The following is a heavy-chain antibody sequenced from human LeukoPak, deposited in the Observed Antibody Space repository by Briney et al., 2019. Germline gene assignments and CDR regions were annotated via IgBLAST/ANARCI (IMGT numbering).Heavy chain of an antibody. CDR2: INPNSGGT. J-gene: IGHJ4*02. V-gene: IGHV1-2*02. D-gene: IGHD1-26*01. CDR1: GYTFTDYY. CDR3: AREGPIVGATHLVDY. Sequence: GASVKVSCKASGYTFTDYYMHWVRQAPGQRLEWMGWINPNSGGTNYAQKFQGRVTMTRDTSISTAYMELSRLRSDDTAVYYCAREGPIVGATHLVDYWGQGTLVTVSS.